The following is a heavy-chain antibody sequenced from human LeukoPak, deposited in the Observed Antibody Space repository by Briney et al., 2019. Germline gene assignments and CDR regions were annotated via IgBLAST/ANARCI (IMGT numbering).Heavy chain of an antibody. V-gene: IGHV4-59*01. CDR1: GGSISSYY. J-gene: IGHJ4*02. CDR2: IYYSGST. Sequence: SETLCLTCTVSGGSISSYYWSWIRQPPGKGLEWIGYIYYSGSTNYNPSLKSRVTISVDTSKNQFSLKLSSVTAADTAVYYCARGSRIAVAGTPFDYWGQGTLVTVSS. D-gene: IGHD6-19*01. CDR3: ARGSRIAVAGTPFDY.